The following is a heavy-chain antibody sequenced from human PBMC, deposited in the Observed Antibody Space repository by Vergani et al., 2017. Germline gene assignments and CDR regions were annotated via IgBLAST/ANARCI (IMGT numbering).Heavy chain of an antibody. CDR1: GVSISTYY. J-gene: IGHJ4*02. V-gene: IGHV4-59*12. D-gene: IGHD1-26*01. Sequence: QVQLQESGPGLVKPSETLSLTCIVSGVSISTYYWNWIRQPPGKGLEWIGFIYYTGSTNYNPSLKSRATISVDTSKNQFSLNLSSVTAADTAVYYCAREATRSWDWGQGTLVTVSS. CDR2: IYYTGST. CDR3: AREATRSWD.